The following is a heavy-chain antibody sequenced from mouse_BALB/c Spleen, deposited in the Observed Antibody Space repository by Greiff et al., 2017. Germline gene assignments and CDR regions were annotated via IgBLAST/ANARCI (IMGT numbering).Heavy chain of an antibody. CDR3: TREPPESHWYFDV. CDR2: ISSGGSYT. Sequence: EVQRVESGGGLVKPGGSLKLSCAASGFTFSSYTMSWVRQTPEKRLEWVATISSGGSYTYYPDSVKGRFTISRDNAKNTLYLQMSSLKSEDTAMYYCTREPPESHWYFDVWGAGTTVTVSS. V-gene: IGHV5-6-4*01. J-gene: IGHJ1*01. CDR1: GFTFSSYT.